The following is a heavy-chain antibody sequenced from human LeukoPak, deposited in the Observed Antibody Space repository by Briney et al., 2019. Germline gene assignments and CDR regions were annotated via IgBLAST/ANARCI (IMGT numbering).Heavy chain of an antibody. Sequence: GGSLRLSCAASGLTFSSHWMHWVRQAPGKGLVWVSRITNDGSSTTYADSVKGRFTISRDNAKNTLYLQMNSLRAEDTAVYYCASADYYDTSALDYWGQGTLVTVSS. CDR1: GLTFSSHW. V-gene: IGHV3-74*01. J-gene: IGHJ4*02. CDR3: ASADYYDTSALDY. D-gene: IGHD3-22*01. CDR2: ITNDGSST.